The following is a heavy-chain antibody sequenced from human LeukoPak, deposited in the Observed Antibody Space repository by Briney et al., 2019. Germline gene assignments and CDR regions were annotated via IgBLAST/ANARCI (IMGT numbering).Heavy chain of an antibody. CDR3: ARTSRYYYDSSGYYNYVFFDY. Sequence: PSETLSLTCTVSGGSISSGSYYWSWIRQPAGKGLEWIGRIYTSGSTNYNPSLKSRVTISVDTSKNQFSLKLSSVTAADTAVYYCARTSRYYYDSSGYYNYVFFDYWGQGTLVTVSS. CDR1: GGSISSGSYY. D-gene: IGHD3-22*01. CDR2: IYTSGST. V-gene: IGHV4-61*02. J-gene: IGHJ4*02.